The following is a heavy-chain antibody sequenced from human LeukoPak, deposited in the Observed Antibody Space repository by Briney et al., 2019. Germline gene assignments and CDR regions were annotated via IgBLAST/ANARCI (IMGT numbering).Heavy chain of an antibody. Sequence: GGSLRLSCAASGFTFSSYAMTWVRQAPGKGLEWVSVISGSGGTTYYADSVKGRFTISRDNSKNTLYLQMNSLRAEDTAVYYCAKPPVAGILDYYMDVWGKGTTVTISS. CDR2: ISGSGGTT. CDR1: GFTFSSYA. CDR3: AKPPVAGILDYYMDV. D-gene: IGHD6-19*01. J-gene: IGHJ6*03. V-gene: IGHV3-23*01.